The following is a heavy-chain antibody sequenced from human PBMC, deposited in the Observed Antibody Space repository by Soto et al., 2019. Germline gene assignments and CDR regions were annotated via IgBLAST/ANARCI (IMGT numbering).Heavy chain of an antibody. D-gene: IGHD3-3*01. CDR1: GFTFSSYA. J-gene: IGHJ4*02. CDR2: ISGSGGST. V-gene: IGHV3-23*01. Sequence: GSLRLSCAASGFTFSSYAMSWVRQAPGKGLEWVSAISGSGGSTYYADSVKGRFTISRDSSKNTLYLQMNSLRAEDTAVYYCAKNTVFWSGYYTVGLGYWGQGTLVTVSS. CDR3: AKNTVFWSGYYTVGLGY.